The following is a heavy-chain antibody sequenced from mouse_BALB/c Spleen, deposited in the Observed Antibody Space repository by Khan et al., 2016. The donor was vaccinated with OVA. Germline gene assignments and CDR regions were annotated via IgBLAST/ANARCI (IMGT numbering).Heavy chain of an antibody. CDR1: GYSITSDYA. V-gene: IGHV3-2*02. J-gene: IGHJ2*01. CDR3: ARVNGGYFDY. CDR2: ISYSGNT. Sequence: EVQLQESGPGLVKPSQSLSLTCTVTGYSITSDYAWNWIRQFPGNKLEWMGFISYSGNTKYNPSLKSRISVTRDTSKKQFVLELNSVTTEDTATYDCARVNGGYFDYCGQGTTLTVSS.